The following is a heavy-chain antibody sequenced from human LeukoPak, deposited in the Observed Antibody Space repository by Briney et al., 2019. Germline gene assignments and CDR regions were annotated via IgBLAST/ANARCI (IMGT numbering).Heavy chain of an antibody. CDR3: ARRSGYDLEVFYFDY. Sequence: PSETLSLTCTVSGGSISSSSYYWGWIRQPPGKGLEWIGSIYYSGSTYYNPSPKSRVTISVDTSKNQFSLKLSSVTAADTAVYYCARRSGYDLEVFYFDYWGQGTLVTVSS. V-gene: IGHV4-39*01. CDR2: IYYSGST. D-gene: IGHD5-12*01. CDR1: GGSISSSSYY. J-gene: IGHJ4*02.